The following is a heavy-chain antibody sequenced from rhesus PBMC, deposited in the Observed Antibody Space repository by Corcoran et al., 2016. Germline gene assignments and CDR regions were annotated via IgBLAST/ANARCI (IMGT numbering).Heavy chain of an antibody. Sequence: QVQLQESGPGLVKPSETLSLTCAVSGASISRYWWSWIRQSPGKGLEWIGEINGNSGSTYYNPSRKSRVTISKDASKNQCSLKVNSVTAADTAVYYCARKYSGSWNRFDVWGPGVLVTVSS. V-gene: IGHV4-80*01. J-gene: IGHJ5-1*01. CDR2: INGNSGST. CDR1: GASISRYW. CDR3: ARKYSGSWNRFDV. D-gene: IGHD6-25*01.